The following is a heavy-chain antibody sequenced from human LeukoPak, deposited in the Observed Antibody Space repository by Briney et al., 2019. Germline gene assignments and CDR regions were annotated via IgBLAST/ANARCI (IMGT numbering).Heavy chain of an antibody. D-gene: IGHD3-22*01. CDR3: AKDHLPSTYYYDTSGYPLDY. CDR1: GFTFKDAW. J-gene: IGHJ4*02. Sequence: PGGSLRLSCAASGFTFKDAWMSWVRQAPGKGLEWVGRIKSKNNGETTDYTAPVKGRFTILRDDSKNTLYLQMNSLRAEDTAVYYCAKDHLPSTYYYDTSGYPLDYWGQGTLVTVSS. CDR2: IKSKNNGETT. V-gene: IGHV3-15*01.